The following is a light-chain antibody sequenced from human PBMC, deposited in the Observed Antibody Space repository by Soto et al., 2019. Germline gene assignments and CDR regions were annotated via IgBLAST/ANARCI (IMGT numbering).Light chain of an antibody. Sequence: ETVLTQSPGTLSLSPGERATLSCRASQTVSSTWLAWYQQKPGQPPRLLIYGASSRASGIPDRFSGSGSGTEFTLTISRLEPEDCAVYYGQQYGSSRYTFGQGTKLEIK. CDR1: QTVSSTW. CDR3: QQYGSSRYT. J-gene: IGKJ2*01. CDR2: GAS. V-gene: IGKV3-20*01.